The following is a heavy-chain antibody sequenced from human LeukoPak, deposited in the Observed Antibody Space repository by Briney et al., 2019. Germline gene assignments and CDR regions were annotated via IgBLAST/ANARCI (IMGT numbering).Heavy chain of an antibody. V-gene: IGHV4-34*01. J-gene: IGHJ5*02. D-gene: IGHD3-9*01. CDR2: INHSGST. CDR3: ARGRLRYFDWLLLSWFDP. CDR1: GGSFSGYY. Sequence: SETLSLTCAVYGGSFSGYYWSWIRQPPGKGLEWIGEINHSGSTNYNPSLMSRVTISVDTSKNQFSLKLSSVTAADTAVYYCARGRLRYFDWLLLSWFDPWGQGTLVTVSS.